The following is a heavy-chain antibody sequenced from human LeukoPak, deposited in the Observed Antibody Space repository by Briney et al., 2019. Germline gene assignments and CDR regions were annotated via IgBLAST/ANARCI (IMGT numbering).Heavy chain of an antibody. V-gene: IGHV3-7*01. CDR3: ARDPDP. Sequence: GGSLRLSCAASGFMFNKYWMTWVRQAPGKGLEWVANINDDGREKYYVDSVKGRFTISRDNAKNSLYLQMNSLRAEDTAVYYCARDPDPWGQGTLVTVSS. J-gene: IGHJ5*02. CDR2: INDDGREK. CDR1: GFMFNKYW.